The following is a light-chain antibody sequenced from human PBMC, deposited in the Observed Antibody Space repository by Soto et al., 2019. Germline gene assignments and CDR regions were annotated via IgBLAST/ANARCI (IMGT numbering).Light chain of an antibody. CDR1: QSISSC. V-gene: IGKV1-5*03. CDR2: KAS. Sequence: DIQMTQSPSTLSASVGDRVTITCRASQSISSCLAWYQQKPGTAPKLLIYKASTLETGVPSRFSGSGSGTEFTLAISSLQPDDFATYYCQQYNGYSSVTFGGGTKVEVK. CDR3: QQYNGYSSVT. J-gene: IGKJ4*01.